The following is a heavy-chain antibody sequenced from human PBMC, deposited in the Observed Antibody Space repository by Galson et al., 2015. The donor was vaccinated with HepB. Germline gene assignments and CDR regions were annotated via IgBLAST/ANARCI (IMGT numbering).Heavy chain of an antibody. D-gene: IGHD6-13*01. Sequence: SLRLSCAASGFTFSGSAMHWVRQASGSGLEWVGRIGSKANSYATAYAASVKGRFTISRDDSKNTAYMQMNSLNTEDTAVYYCTRLGDLSGYSSLWGQGTLVTVSS. J-gene: IGHJ4*02. CDR1: GFTFSGSA. V-gene: IGHV3-73*01. CDR3: TRLGDLSGYSSL. CDR2: IGSKANSYAT.